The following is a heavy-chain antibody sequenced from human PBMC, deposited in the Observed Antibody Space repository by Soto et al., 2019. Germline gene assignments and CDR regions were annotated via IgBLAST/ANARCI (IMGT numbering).Heavy chain of an antibody. CDR3: ARDKVGRYSSSWYGYYYYGMDV. D-gene: IGHD6-13*01. Sequence: GASVKVSCKASGYTFTSYAMHWVRQAPGQRLEWMGWINAGNGNTKYSQKFQGRVTITRDTSASTAYMELSSLRSEDTAVYYCARDKVGRYSSSWYGYYYYGMDVWGQGTTVTVSS. J-gene: IGHJ6*02. V-gene: IGHV1-3*01. CDR2: INAGNGNT. CDR1: GYTFTSYA.